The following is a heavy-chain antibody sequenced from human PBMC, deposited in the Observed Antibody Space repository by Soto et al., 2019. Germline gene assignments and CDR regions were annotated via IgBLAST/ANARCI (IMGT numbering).Heavy chain of an antibody. CDR3: ARDVRREFDY. J-gene: IGHJ4*02. CDR2: IYYSGST. D-gene: IGHD3-10*02. CDR1: GGSISSSNYY. Sequence: QLQLQESGPGLVKPSETLSLTCTVSGGSISSSNYYWGWIRQPPGKGLEWIGSIYYSGSTYYNPSLKSRVTISVDTSKNQFSLKLSSVTAADTAVYYCARDVRREFDYWGQGTLVTVSS. V-gene: IGHV4-39*01.